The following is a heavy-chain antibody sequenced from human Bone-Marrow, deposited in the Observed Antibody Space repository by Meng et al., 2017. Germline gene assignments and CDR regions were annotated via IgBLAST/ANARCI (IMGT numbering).Heavy chain of an antibody. Sequence: AQRCAVVAQAKKPGASVKVSCHPSGYNFPDYWLHWVRRAHGQGLEWMGRIDPKSGDTHYAQRFQGRVTMTGDTSISTAYMELSGLRSDDTAMYYCARDEDISAAGKLFGDYWGQGTLVTVSS. CDR3: ARDEDISAAGKLFGDY. CDR2: IDPKSGDT. J-gene: IGHJ4*02. D-gene: IGHD6-13*01. CDR1: GYNFPDYW. V-gene: IGHV1-2*06.